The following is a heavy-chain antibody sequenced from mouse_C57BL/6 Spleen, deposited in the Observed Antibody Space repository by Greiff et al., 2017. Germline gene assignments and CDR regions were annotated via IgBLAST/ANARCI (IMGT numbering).Heavy chain of an antibody. Sequence: EVQSVETFLLFFHPKFSLKLSCSASLFIFNNYPMNWVRQAPGKGLEWVARIRSKSNNYATYYADSVKDRFTISRDDSESMLYLQMNNLKTEDTAMYYCVRPLIYDGYWFAYWGQGTLVTVSA. D-gene: IGHD2-3*01. CDR2: IRSKSNNYAT. CDR3: VRPLIYDGYWFAY. V-gene: IGHV10-1*01. J-gene: IGHJ3*01. CDR1: LFIFNNYP.